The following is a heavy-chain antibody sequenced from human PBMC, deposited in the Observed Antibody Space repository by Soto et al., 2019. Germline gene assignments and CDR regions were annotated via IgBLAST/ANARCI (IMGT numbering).Heavy chain of an antibody. CDR2: VIPLLDAS. CDR3: ASGKSQMSQDRMGFYYYMDV. D-gene: IGHD1-1*01. J-gene: IGHJ6*03. Sequence: QVQLVQSGADVKKPGSSVKISCTASGAAFSNYTFTWVRRAPGQGLEWVGRVIPLLDASNYAEKFQDRVTISADRSTSKVYMELSGLRSEDSAIYYCASGKSQMSQDRMGFYYYMDVWGKGTTVTVSS. CDR1: GAAFSNYT. V-gene: IGHV1-69*08.